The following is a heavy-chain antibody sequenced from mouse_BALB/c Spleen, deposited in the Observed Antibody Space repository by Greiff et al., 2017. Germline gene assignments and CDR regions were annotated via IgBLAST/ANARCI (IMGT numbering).Heavy chain of an antibody. CDR3: ARGRGYLDY. CDR1: GFTFSSYA. J-gene: IGHJ2*01. Sequence: DVHLVESGGGLVKPGGSLKLSCAASGFTFSSYAMSWVRQTPEKRLEWVASISSGGSTYYPDSVKGRFTISRDNARNILYLQMSSLRSEDTAMYYCARGRGYLDYWGQGTTLTVSS. CDR2: ISSGGST. V-gene: IGHV5-6-5*01.